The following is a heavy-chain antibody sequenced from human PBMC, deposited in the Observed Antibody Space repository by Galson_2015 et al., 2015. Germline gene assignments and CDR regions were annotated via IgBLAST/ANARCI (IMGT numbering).Heavy chain of an antibody. CDR2: ISSSSSTI. Sequence: SLRLSCAASGFTFSSYSMNWVRQAPGKGLEWVSYISSSSSTIYYADSVKGRFTISRDNAKNSLYLQMNSLRDEDTAVYYCARRGLVVPAATNYYYYGMDVRGQGTTVTVSS. D-gene: IGHD2-2*01. V-gene: IGHV3-48*02. CDR1: GFTFSSYS. J-gene: IGHJ6*02. CDR3: ARRGLVVPAATNYYYYGMDV.